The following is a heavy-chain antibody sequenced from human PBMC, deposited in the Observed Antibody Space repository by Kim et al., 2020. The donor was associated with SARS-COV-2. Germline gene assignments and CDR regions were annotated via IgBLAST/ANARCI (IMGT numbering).Heavy chain of an antibody. D-gene: IGHD1-1*01. J-gene: IGHJ3*02. CDR1: GFTFSNYD. CDR3: ARTGTTSAHGAFDI. CDR2: ISSSSSYT. V-gene: IGHV3-11*03. Sequence: GGSLRLSCAASGFTFSNYDMNWIRQAPGKGLEWVSSISSSSSYTYYADSVKGRFTISRDNTKNSLYLQMNSLRAEDTAVYYCARTGTTSAHGAFDIWGQGRTVAASS.